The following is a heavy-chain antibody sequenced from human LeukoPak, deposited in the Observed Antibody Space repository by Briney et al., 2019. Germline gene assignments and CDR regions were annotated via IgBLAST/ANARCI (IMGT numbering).Heavy chain of an antibody. Sequence: GGSLRLSCAASGFTFSSYGMHWVRQAPGKGLEWVAVISYDGSNKYYADSVKGRFTISRDNSKNTLYLQMNSLRAEDTAVYYCAKDMRIAAAGFDYWGQGTLVTASS. V-gene: IGHV3-30*18. CDR1: GFTFSSYG. D-gene: IGHD6-13*01. J-gene: IGHJ4*02. CDR2: ISYDGSNK. CDR3: AKDMRIAAAGFDY.